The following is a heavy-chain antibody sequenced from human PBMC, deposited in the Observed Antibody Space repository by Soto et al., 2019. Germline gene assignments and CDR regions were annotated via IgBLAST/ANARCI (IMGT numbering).Heavy chain of an antibody. CDR2: INPSGGST. CDR1: GYTFTSYY. Sequence: ASVKVSCKASGYTFTSYYMHWVRQAPGQGLEWMGIINPSGGSTSYAQKFQGRVTMTRDTSTSTVYMELSSLRSEDTAVYYCARDPSLGYCSGGSCYVFDYWGQGTLVTVS. CDR3: ARDPSLGYCSGGSCYVFDY. J-gene: IGHJ4*02. V-gene: IGHV1-46*03. D-gene: IGHD2-15*01.